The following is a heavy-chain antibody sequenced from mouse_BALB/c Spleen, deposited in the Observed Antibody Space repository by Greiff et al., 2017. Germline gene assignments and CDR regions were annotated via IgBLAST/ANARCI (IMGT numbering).Heavy chain of an antibody. J-gene: IGHJ4*01. Sequence: EVKLMESGGGLVKPGGSLKLSCAASGFTFSSYAMSWVRQTPEKRLEWVASISSGGSTYYPDSVKGRFTISRDNARNILYLQMSSLRSEDTAMYYCARDRFFYGSSGAMDYWGQGTSVTVSS. CDR3: ARDRFFYGSSGAMDY. CDR2: ISSGGST. D-gene: IGHD1-1*01. V-gene: IGHV5-6-5*01. CDR1: GFTFSSYA.